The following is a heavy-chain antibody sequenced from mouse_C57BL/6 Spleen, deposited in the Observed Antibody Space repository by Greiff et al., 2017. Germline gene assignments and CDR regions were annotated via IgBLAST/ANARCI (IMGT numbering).Heavy chain of an antibody. CDR2: IWSGGST. J-gene: IGHJ4*01. D-gene: IGHD1-1*01. V-gene: IGHV2-2*01. CDR1: GFSLTSYG. Sequence: VQLQQSGPGLVQPSQSLSITCTVSGFSLTSYGVHWVRQSPGKGLEWLGVIWSGGSTDYNAAFISRQRISKDNSNSQVFFKMNSLQADDTAIYYCARRDYYGSSYCAMDYWGQGTSVTVSS. CDR3: ARRDYYGSSYCAMDY.